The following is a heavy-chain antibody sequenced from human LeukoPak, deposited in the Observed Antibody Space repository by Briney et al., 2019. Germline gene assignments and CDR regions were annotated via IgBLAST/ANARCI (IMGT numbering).Heavy chain of an antibody. CDR3: ARVAWEAVAGTSRLYYFDY. V-gene: IGHV1-2*02. D-gene: IGHD6-19*01. CDR1: GYTFTGYY. CDR2: INPNSGGT. Sequence: ASVKVSCKASGYTFTGYYMHWVRQAPGQGLEWMGWINPNSGGTNYAQKFQGRVTMTRDTSISTAYMELSRLRSDDTAVYYCARVAWEAVAGTSRLYYFDYWGQGTLVTVSS. J-gene: IGHJ4*02.